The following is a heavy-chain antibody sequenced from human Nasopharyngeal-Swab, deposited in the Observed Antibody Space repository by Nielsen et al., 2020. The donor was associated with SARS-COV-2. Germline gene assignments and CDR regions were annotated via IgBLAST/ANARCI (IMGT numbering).Heavy chain of an antibody. J-gene: IGHJ6*02. CDR2: ISWNSGSI. D-gene: IGHD3-10*01. V-gene: IGHV3-9*01. CDR3: ARRLVWFGEAHYYYYGMDV. Sequence: SLKISCAASGFTFDDYTMHWVRQAPGKGLEWVSGISWNSGSITYADSVKGRFTISRDNAKNFLYLQMNSLRADDTAVYYCARRLVWFGEAHYYYYGMDVWGQGTTVTVSS. CDR1: GFTFDDYT.